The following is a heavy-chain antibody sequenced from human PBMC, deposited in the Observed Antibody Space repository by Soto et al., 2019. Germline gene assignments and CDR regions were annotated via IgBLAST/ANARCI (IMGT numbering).Heavy chain of an antibody. Sequence: QLQLQESGAGLVKPSQTLSLTCAVSGGSISSGGYSWSWIRQPPGKGLEWIGYIYHSGSTYYHPSLKSRGTISVDRSKNQFSMKLRSVTAADMAVYYCAGGIAARPFGYWGQGTLVTVSS. V-gene: IGHV4-30-2*01. J-gene: IGHJ4*02. CDR1: GGSISSGGYS. D-gene: IGHD6-6*01. CDR2: IYHSGST. CDR3: AGGIAARPFGY.